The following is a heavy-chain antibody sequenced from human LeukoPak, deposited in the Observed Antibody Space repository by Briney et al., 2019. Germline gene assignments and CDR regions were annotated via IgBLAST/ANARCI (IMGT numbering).Heavy chain of an antibody. CDR3: AFSYYGSGSPADFDY. CDR1: GYTFTSYD. CDR2: MNPNSGNT. Sequence: GASVKVSCKASGYTFTSYDINWVRQATRQGLEWMGWMNPNSGNTGYAQKFQGRVTMTRNTSISTAYMELGSLRSEDTAVYYCAFSYYGSGSPADFDYWGQGTLVTVSS. V-gene: IGHV1-8*01. D-gene: IGHD3-10*01. J-gene: IGHJ4*02.